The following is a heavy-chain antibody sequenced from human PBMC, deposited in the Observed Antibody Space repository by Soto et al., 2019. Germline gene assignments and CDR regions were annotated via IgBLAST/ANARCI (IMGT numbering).Heavy chain of an antibody. J-gene: IGHJ6*02. Sequence: SETLSLTCAVSGDPISSSKWWTWVRQTPGKGLEWIGKIDQNGITNYNPSLESRVTILKDNSRNQLSLKLTSVTAVDSAVYYCARLNRDYYYYGMDVWGQGATVTVSS. CDR1: GDPISSSKW. V-gene: IGHV4-4*02. CDR3: ARLNRDYYYYGMDV. CDR2: IDQNGIT.